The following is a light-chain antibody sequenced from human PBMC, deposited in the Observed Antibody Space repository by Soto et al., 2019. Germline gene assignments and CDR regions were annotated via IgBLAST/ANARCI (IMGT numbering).Light chain of an antibody. J-gene: IGKJ1*01. CDR2: LGS. CDR3: MQALQKPST. Sequence: VVVTQSPLSLPVTPGEPASMSCRASQSLLHTNGINYLHWYLQKPGQSPQLLIYLGSHRASGVPDRFSGSGSGTEYTLRISRVEAEDVGIYYCMQALQKPSTFGQG. CDR1: QSLLHTNGINY. V-gene: IGKV2-28*01.